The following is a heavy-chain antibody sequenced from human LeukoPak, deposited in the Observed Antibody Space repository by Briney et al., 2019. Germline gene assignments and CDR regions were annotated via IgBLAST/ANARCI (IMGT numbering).Heavy chain of an antibody. J-gene: IGHJ5*02. CDR3: ARGRKYDIVVVVTALGWFDP. Sequence: PSQTLSLTCTVSGASTSSGDYYWSWLRQPPGRGLEWIGYIHYSGSTYYNPSVKSRVTISLKTSKNQFSLKLSSVTAADTAVYYCARGRKYDIVVVVTALGWFDPWGQGTLVTVSS. V-gene: IGHV4-30-4*01. CDR2: IHYSGST. D-gene: IGHD2-15*01. CDR1: GASTSSGDYY.